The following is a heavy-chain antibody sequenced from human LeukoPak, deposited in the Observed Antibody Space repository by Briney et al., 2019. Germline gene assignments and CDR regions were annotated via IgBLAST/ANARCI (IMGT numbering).Heavy chain of an antibody. J-gene: IGHJ6*03. Sequence: GGSLRLSCAASGLTFSNAWMSGVRQAPGKGLEWVGLIKSKSDGGSTDYSAPVKGRFTISRDDSKNTLFLQVNSLKTEDTAVYYCATAALKSGYVYYYYYYMDVWGTGTTVTVSS. CDR3: ATAALKSGYVYYYYYYMDV. D-gene: IGHD5-12*01. CDR1: GLTFSNAW. V-gene: IGHV3-15*01. CDR2: IKSKSDGGST.